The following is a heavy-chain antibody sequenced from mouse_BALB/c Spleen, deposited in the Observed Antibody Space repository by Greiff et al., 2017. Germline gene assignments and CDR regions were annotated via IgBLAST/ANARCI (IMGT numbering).Heavy chain of an antibody. Sequence: VQLKQSGAELVRPGALVKLSCKASGFNIKDYYMHWVKQRPEQGLEWIGWIDPENGNTIYDPKFQGKASITADTSSNTAYLQLSSLTSEDTAVYYCARYTIAYAMDYWGQGTSVTVSS. CDR1: GFNIKDYY. J-gene: IGHJ4*01. V-gene: IGHV14-1*02. CDR3: ARYTIAYAMDY. CDR2: IDPENGNT.